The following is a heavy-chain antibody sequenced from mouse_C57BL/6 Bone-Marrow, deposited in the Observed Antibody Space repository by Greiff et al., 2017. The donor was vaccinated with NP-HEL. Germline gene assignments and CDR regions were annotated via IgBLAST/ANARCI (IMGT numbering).Heavy chain of an antibody. D-gene: IGHD1-1*01. V-gene: IGHV1-50*01. CDR3: ARDSSKD. Sequence: QVHVKQSGAELVKPGASVKLSCKASGYTFTSYWMQWVKQRPGQGLEWIGEIDPSDSYTNYNQKFKGKATLTVDTSSSTAYMQLSSLTSEDSAVYYCARDSSKDWGQGTTLTVSS. CDR1: GYTFTSYW. CDR2: IDPSDSYT. J-gene: IGHJ2*01.